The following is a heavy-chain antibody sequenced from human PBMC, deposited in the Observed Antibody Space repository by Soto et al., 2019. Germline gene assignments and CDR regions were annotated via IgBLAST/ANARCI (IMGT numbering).Heavy chain of an antibody. CDR3: ARRWEYFYLDV. D-gene: IGHD1-26*01. J-gene: IGHJ6*03. CDR1: GFTFSSYW. V-gene: IGHV3-74*03. CDR2: INTDGTSP. Sequence: EVQLVESGGALVQPGGSLRLSCAASGFTFSSYWMHYVRQAPGKGLVWVSRINTDGTSPKYAESVKGRFTISRDNAKNTLYLQMNSLRDEETAVYYCARRWEYFYLDVWGKGTTVTVSS.